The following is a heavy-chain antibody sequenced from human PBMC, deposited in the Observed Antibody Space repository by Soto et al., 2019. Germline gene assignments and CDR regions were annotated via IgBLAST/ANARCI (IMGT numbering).Heavy chain of an antibody. CDR1: GFTFSSYG. D-gene: IGHD3-22*01. CDR2: IYYDGSNK. V-gene: IGHV3-33*01. Sequence: QVQLVESGGGVVQPGRSLRLSCAASGFTFSSYGMHWVRQAPGKGLAWVAVIYYDGSNKYYADSVKGRFTISRDNSKNSLYLQMNSLSAEDTAVYYCARDIMDDGSGYYAGFDYWGQGTLVTVSS. CDR3: ARDIMDDGSGYYAGFDY. J-gene: IGHJ4*02.